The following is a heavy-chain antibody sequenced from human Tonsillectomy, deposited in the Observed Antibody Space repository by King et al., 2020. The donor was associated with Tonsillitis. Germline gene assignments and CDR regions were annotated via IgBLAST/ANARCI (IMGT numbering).Heavy chain of an antibody. J-gene: IGHJ4*02. D-gene: IGHD1-14*01. V-gene: IGHV3-30*03. CDR3: EPTGFISVVSDY. Sequence: VQLVESGGGVVQPGRSLRLSCAASGVPFSSYGMHWVRQAPGKGLEWVALISYDGKKKYYAAPVKGRFTISRDNSKNTLYLQMHSLRAEDTAVYYCEPTGFISVVSDYWGQGPLVTVSS. CDR1: GVPFSSYG. CDR2: ISYDGKKK.